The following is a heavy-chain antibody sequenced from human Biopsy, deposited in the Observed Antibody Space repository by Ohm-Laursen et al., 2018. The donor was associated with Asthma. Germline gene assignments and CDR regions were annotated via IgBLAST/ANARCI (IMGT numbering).Heavy chain of an antibody. CDR3: AGPRGDRDILYYYYHMDV. J-gene: IGHJ6*02. D-gene: IGHD3-16*01. CDR1: GGMFGHYA. Sequence: AASVKVSCKASGGMFGHYAISWVRQAPGLGLEWMGGISPIFGSSNYAQRFQGRVTITADIFTRTVYMELSGLRFDDTAIYYCAGPRGDRDILYYYYHMDVWGQGTTVIVSS. CDR2: ISPIFGSS. V-gene: IGHV1-69*06.